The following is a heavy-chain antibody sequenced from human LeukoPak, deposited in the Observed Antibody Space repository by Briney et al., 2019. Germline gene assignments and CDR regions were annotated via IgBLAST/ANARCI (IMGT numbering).Heavy chain of an antibody. V-gene: IGHV4-4*09. D-gene: IGHD2-2*02. Sequence: PSETLSLTCTVSGRSISSYYWSWIRQPPGKGLEWIGYIYTSGSTNYNPSLKSRVTISVDTSKNQFSRKLSAVTAGDTAGYSCARHPAWYCSSTSCYTGYCFDPWGQGTLVTVSS. CDR1: GRSISSYY. CDR3: ARHPAWYCSSTSCYTGYCFDP. CDR2: IYTSGST. J-gene: IGHJ5*02.